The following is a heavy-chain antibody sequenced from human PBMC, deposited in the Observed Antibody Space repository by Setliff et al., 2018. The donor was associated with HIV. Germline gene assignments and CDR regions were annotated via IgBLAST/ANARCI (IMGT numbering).Heavy chain of an antibody. CDR1: GDSISSYY. CDR3: ASGREAVAGALHFDY. CDR2: IYTSGIT. J-gene: IGHJ4*02. V-gene: IGHV4-4*08. Sequence: SETLSLTCTVSGDSISSYYWSWIRQPPGKGLEWIGYIYTSGITDYNPSLKSRVTISGDTSKNQFSLKLNSVTAADTAVYYCASGREAVAGALHFDYWGQGPLVTVSS. D-gene: IGHD6-19*01.